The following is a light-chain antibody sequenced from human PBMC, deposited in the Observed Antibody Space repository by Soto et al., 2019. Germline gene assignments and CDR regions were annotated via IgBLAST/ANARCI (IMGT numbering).Light chain of an antibody. CDR2: GAS. CDR3: LQDYNYPFP. Sequence: KQMNQSPSSLSATIGDRVTITCRASQDIRKDLAWYQQKPGKAPQILIYGASTLQTGVASRFSGSGSATDFTLTISSLQPEDSAAYYCLQDYNYPFPFGQG. CDR1: QDIRKD. J-gene: IGKJ2*01. V-gene: IGKV1-6*01.